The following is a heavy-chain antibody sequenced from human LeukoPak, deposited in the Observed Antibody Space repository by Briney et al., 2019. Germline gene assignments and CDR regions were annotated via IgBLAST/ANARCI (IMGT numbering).Heavy chain of an antibody. CDR3: ADFGSGSYCFDY. CDR1: GFTFINYA. Sequence: GGSLRLSCAASGFTFINYAMHWVRQAPGKGLEWVALISYDGSNKYYADSVKGRFTISRDNYKNTLYLQMDSLRAEDTAIYYCADFGSGSYCFDYWGQGTLVTVSS. D-gene: IGHD3-10*01. CDR2: ISYDGSNK. V-gene: IGHV3-30-3*01. J-gene: IGHJ4*02.